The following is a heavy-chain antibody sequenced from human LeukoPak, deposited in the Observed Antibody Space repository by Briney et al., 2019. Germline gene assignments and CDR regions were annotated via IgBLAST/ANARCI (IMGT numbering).Heavy chain of an antibody. CDR2: ISSNGGST. CDR1: GFTFSRYA. J-gene: IGHJ4*02. D-gene: IGHD3-10*01. Sequence: GGSLRLSCSASGFTFSRYAMHWVRQAPGKGLEYVSAISSNGGSTYYADSVKGRFTISRDNSRNTLHLQMSSLRVEDTAVYYCVKDSSSGSYFDYWGQGTLATVSS. V-gene: IGHV3-64D*06. CDR3: VKDSSSGSYFDY.